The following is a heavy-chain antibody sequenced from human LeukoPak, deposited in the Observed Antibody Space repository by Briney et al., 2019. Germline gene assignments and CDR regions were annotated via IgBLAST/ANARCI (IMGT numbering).Heavy chain of an antibody. J-gene: IGHJ6*02. CDR2: VYYSGTT. D-gene: IGHD4/OR15-4a*01. V-gene: IGHV4-59*01. Sequence: SETLSLTCTVSGGSIRYYYWSWIRQSPGKGLEWIGYVYYSGTTNYNPSLKSRVTISVDTSKNQFALQLRSVTAAVTAVYYCAREDPQTRVPEGMDVWGQGTTVTVSS. CDR3: AREDPQTRVPEGMDV. CDR1: GGSIRYYY.